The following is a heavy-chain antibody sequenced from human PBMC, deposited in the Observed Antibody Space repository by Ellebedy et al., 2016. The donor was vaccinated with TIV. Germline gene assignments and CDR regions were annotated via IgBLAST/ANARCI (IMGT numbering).Heavy chain of an antibody. Sequence: GGSLRLFCAASGFNFNSYWMGWVRQAPGKGLEWVANIYQDGSEKYYVDSAKGRFTISRDNPKKSLFLQMNSLIAEDTAVYYCARRGSYGDYAVHINNFFDRWGQGTLVTVSS. CDR1: GFNFNSYW. CDR3: ARRGSYGDYAVHINNFFDR. J-gene: IGHJ5*02. CDR2: IYQDGSEK. D-gene: IGHD4-17*01. V-gene: IGHV3-7*01.